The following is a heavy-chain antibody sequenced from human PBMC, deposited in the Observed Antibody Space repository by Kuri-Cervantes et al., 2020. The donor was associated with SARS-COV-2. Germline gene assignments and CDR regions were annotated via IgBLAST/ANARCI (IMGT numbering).Heavy chain of an antibody. CDR2: INHSGST. V-gene: IGHV4-34*01. Sequence: GSLRLSCAAPGFTFSSYWMTWIRQPPGKGLEWIGEINHSGSTNYNPSLKSRVTISVDTSKNQFSLKLSSVTAADTAVYYCARGRIAVVPAAKAFDPWGQGTLVTVSS. CDR1: GFTFSSYW. CDR3: ARGRIAVVPAAKAFDP. J-gene: IGHJ5*02. D-gene: IGHD2-2*01.